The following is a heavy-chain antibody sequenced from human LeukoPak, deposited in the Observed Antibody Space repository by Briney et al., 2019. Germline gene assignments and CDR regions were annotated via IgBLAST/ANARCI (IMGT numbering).Heavy chain of an antibody. Sequence: SETLSLTCTVSGYSISSGYYWGWIRQPPGKGLEWIGSIYHSGSTYYNPSLKSRVTISVDTSKNQFSLKLSSVTAADTAVYYCAGSYHYYMDVWGKGTTVTVS. V-gene: IGHV4-38-2*02. J-gene: IGHJ6*03. CDR1: GYSISSGYY. CDR3: AGSYHYYMDV. CDR2: IYHSGST.